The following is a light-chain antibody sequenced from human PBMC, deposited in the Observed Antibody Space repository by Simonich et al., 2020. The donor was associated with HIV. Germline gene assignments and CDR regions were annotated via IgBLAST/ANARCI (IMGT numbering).Light chain of an antibody. J-gene: IGKJ1*01. Sequence: DIVMTQSPDSLAVSVGERDTINCKSSQSVLNSSNNKRLVAWYQQKPGQPPKLLIYWASTRESGVPDRFSGSGYGTDFTLTISSLQAEDVAVYYCQQYYTTPWTFGQGTKVEI. CDR3: QQYYTTPWT. V-gene: IGKV4-1*01. CDR1: QSVLNSSNNKRL. CDR2: WAS.